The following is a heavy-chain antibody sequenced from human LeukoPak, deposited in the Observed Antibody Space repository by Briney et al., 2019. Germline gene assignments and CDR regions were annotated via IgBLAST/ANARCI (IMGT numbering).Heavy chain of an antibody. CDR3: VRERIYYSDLAYKERENFDP. J-gene: IGHJ5*02. CDR1: GFTFSLYW. Sequence: PGGFLRLSCAASGFTFSLYWMRWVRQGPGKGLMWVSRLNEDGTTADYADSVKGRFTMSRDNAKGKVFLQMRSLTVEDTAIYFCVRERIYYSDLAYKERENFDPWGRGTLVTVSS. V-gene: IGHV3-74*01. CDR2: LNEDGTTA. D-gene: IGHD1-26*01.